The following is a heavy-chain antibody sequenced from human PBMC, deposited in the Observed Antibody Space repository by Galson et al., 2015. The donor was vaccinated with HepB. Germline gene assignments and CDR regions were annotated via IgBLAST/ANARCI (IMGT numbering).Heavy chain of an antibody. CDR3: TRGEEYRFDP. Sequence: SLRLSCAASGFTFSGSAMHWVRQASGKGLEWVGRIRSKANSYATAYAASVKGRFTISRDDSKNTAYLQMNSLKTEDTAVYYCTRGEEYRFDPWGQGTLVTVSS. J-gene: IGHJ5*02. V-gene: IGHV3-73*01. CDR1: GFTFSGSA. CDR2: IRSKANSYAT. D-gene: IGHD2/OR15-2a*01.